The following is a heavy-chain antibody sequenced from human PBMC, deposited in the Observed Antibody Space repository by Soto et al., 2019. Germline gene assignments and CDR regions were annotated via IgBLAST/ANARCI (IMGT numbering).Heavy chain of an antibody. Sequence: QITLKESGPTLVKPTQTLTLTCTFSGFSFSTDGMGVGWIRQPPGKALEWLALIYWDDDKRFSPSLKSRLTITKDGSRNQVVLTLTNMEPADTCTYYCANVYWAASGTRYYFDYWGQGTLVTVSS. D-gene: IGHD1-7*01. CDR3: ANVYWAASGTRYYFDY. V-gene: IGHV2-5*02. CDR1: GFSFSTDGMG. CDR2: IYWDDDK. J-gene: IGHJ4*02.